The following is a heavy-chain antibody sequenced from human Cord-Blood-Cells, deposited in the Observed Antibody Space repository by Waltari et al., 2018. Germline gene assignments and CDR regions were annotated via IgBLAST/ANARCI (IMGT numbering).Heavy chain of an antibody. D-gene: IGHD5-18*01. CDR1: GFTFISYA. CDR3: ARDLDGYSYGYDY. CDR2: ISYDGSNK. V-gene: IGHV3-30-3*01. J-gene: IGHJ4*02. Sequence: QVQLVESGGGGVQPGRSLRLSCAASGFTFISYAMHWVGQAPGKGLEWVAVISYDGSNKYYADSVKGRFTISRDNSKNTLYLQMNSLRAEDTAVYYCARDLDGYSYGYDYWGQGTLVTVSS.